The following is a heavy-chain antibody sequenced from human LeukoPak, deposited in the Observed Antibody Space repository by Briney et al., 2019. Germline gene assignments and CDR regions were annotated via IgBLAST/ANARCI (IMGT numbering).Heavy chain of an antibody. CDR1: GFTFSSYI. V-gene: IGHV3-48*01. CDR3: ARGSYSSSNYFDY. CDR2: ISSTCSTI. D-gene: IGHD6-6*01. Sequence: GGSLRLSCAASGFTFSSYIMNWVRQAPGKGLEWVSYISSTCSTIYYADSVRGRFTISRDNAKNSLYLQMNSLRAEDTAVYYCARGSYSSSNYFDYWGQGTLVTVSS. J-gene: IGHJ4*02.